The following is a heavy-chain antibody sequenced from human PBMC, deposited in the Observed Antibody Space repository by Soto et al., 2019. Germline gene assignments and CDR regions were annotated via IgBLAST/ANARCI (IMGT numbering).Heavy chain of an antibody. CDR3: ARAHEVAWFDS. Sequence: GSLRLSCTASGFSFSSYTMNWVRQAPGKGLQWVASITNRGTHTYSADSVKGRFTISRDNDKNSLYLQMNNLRAEDTATYYCARAHEVAWFDSWGLGTLVTVSS. CDR1: GFSFSSYT. CDR2: ITNRGTHT. D-gene: IGHD2-15*01. J-gene: IGHJ5*01. V-gene: IGHV3-21*06.